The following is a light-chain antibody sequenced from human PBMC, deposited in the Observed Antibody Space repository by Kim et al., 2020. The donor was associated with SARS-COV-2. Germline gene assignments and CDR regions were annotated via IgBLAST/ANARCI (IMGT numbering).Light chain of an antibody. CDR1: NRDVGIHNL. Sequence: GLAVTVPVTGTNRDVGIHNLVSWFQPHPGKAPKLLIYEVTKRPSGVSDRFSASKSGNTASLTISGLLAEDEADYYCASYAGSRTLLFGTGTKVTVL. CDR2: EVT. J-gene: IGLJ1*01. CDR3: ASYAGSRTLL. V-gene: IGLV2-23*02.